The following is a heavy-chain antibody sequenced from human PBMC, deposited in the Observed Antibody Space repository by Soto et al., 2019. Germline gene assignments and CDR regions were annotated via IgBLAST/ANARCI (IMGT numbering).Heavy chain of an antibody. Sequence: QVQLQESGPGLVKPSGTLSLTCAVSSGSISSSHWWSWVRQPPGKGLEWIGEIYHSGSTNYNPSLKSRVTISVDKSKNQFSLKLSSVTAADTAVYYCALVVVVVAAGNYYYYMDVWGKGTTVTVSS. CDR2: IYHSGST. CDR1: SGSISSSHW. J-gene: IGHJ6*03. CDR3: ALVVVVVAAGNYYYYMDV. D-gene: IGHD2-15*01. V-gene: IGHV4-4*02.